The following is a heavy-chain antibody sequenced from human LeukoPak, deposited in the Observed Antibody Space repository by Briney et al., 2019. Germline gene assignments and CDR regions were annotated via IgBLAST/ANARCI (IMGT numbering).Heavy chain of an antibody. J-gene: IGHJ4*02. Sequence: ASVKVSCKTSGYNFTNYYMHWVRQAPGHGLEWMGIMNPSGDTTTYAEKFQGRVTMTRDTSTSTVYMELSSLRSEDTAVYYCARSTRSYYNGFNYWGQGTLVTVSS. CDR2: MNPSGDTT. D-gene: IGHD1-26*01. V-gene: IGHV1-46*01. CDR1: GYNFTNYY. CDR3: ARSTRSYYNGFNY.